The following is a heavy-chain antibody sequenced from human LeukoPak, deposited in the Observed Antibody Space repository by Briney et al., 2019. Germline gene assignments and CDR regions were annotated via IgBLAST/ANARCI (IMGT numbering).Heavy chain of an antibody. CDR2: ISSSSSYI. CDR3: ARESSVGAHKAFDY. J-gene: IGHJ4*02. V-gene: IGHV3-21*01. Sequence: KPGGSLRLSCAASGFTFSSYSMNWVRQAPGKGLEWVSSISSSSSYIYYADSVKGRFTISRDNAKNSLYLQMNSLRAEDTAVYYCARESSVGAHKAFDYWGQGTLVTVSS. D-gene: IGHD1-26*01. CDR1: GFTFSSYS.